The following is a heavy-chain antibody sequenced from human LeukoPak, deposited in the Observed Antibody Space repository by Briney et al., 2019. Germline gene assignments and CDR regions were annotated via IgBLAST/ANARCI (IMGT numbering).Heavy chain of an antibody. CDR3: ARESGHADNSPAYWYYSMDV. V-gene: IGHV3-48*03. Sequence: PGGSLRLSCAASGFTFSSFDMNWVRQAPGKGLEWLSYISSSGNTIYYADSVRGRFTISRDNAKNSLYLQINRLRAEDTAVYYCARESGHADNSPAYWYYSMDVWGTGTTVTVSS. D-gene: IGHD4-23*01. CDR2: ISSSGNTI. CDR1: GFTFSSFD. J-gene: IGHJ6*03.